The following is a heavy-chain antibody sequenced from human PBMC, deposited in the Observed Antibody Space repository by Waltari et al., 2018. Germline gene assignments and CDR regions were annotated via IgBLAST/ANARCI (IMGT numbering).Heavy chain of an antibody. CDR2: IYSGGST. CDR1: GFTVRSNY. Sequence: EVQLVESGGGLIQPGGSLRLSCAASGFTVRSNYMRWVRQAPGKGLEWVSVIYSGGSTYYADSVKGRFTISRDNSKNTLYLQMNSRRAEDTAVYYCASSRIFALDYWGQGTLVTVSS. CDR3: ASSRIFALDY. J-gene: IGHJ4*02. D-gene: IGHD2-21*01. V-gene: IGHV3-53*01.